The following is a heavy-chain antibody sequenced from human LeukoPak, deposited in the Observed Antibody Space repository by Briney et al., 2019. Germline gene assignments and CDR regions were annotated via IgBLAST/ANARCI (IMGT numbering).Heavy chain of an antibody. Sequence: GGSLRLSCAASGFTFSSYAMSWVRQAPGKGLEWVSAISGSGGSTYYADSVKGRITISRDNSKNTLYLQMNSLRAEDTAVYYCAKFGYYDSSGHDAFDIWGQGTMVTVSS. D-gene: IGHD3-22*01. CDR1: GFTFSSYA. CDR2: ISGSGGST. V-gene: IGHV3-23*01. J-gene: IGHJ3*02. CDR3: AKFGYYDSSGHDAFDI.